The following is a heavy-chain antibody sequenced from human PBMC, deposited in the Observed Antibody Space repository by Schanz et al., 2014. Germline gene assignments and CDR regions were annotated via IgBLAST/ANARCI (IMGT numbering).Heavy chain of an antibody. CDR2: IIPILGIA. D-gene: IGHD2-2*01. J-gene: IGHJ5*02. V-gene: IGHV1-69*04. CDR1: GGTFSTYT. Sequence: QVQLVHSEAEVKKPGSSVKVSCKASGGTFSTYTISWVRQAPGQGLEWMGRIIPILGIANYAQKVQGRVTMTTDTSTGTACMELRSLRSDDTAVYYCARDRRRYCSTASCLHDNWFDPWGQGTLXIVSS. CDR3: ARDRRRYCSTASCLHDNWFDP.